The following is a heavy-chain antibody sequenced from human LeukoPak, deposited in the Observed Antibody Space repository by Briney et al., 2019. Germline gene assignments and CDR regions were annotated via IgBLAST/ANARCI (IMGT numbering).Heavy chain of an antibody. Sequence: SSVKVSCKASGGTFSSYAISWVRQAPGQGLEWMGGIIPIFGTANYAQKFQGRVTITTDESTSTAYMELSSLRSEDTAVYCCARGGRISSHRAFSIFDYWGQGTLVTVSS. V-gene: IGHV1-69*05. J-gene: IGHJ4*02. D-gene: IGHD3-16*01. CDR1: GGTFSSYA. CDR2: IIPIFGTA. CDR3: ARGGRISSHRAFSIFDY.